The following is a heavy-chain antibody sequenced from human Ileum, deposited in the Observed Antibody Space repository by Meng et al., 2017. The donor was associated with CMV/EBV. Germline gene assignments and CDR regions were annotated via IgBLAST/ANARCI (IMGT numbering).Heavy chain of an antibody. V-gene: IGHV3-7*01. Sequence: GESLKISCAASGFTFSNDCMTWVRQAPGKGLEWVANIRQDEREKYYVDSVQGRFTISRDNAHDSLYLQMNSLRVEDTAVYFCATDTRGYFDYWGQGTGTLVTVSS. J-gene: IGHJ4*02. CDR1: GFTFSNDC. CDR2: IRQDEREK. D-gene: IGHD3-10*01. CDR3: ATDTRGYFDY.